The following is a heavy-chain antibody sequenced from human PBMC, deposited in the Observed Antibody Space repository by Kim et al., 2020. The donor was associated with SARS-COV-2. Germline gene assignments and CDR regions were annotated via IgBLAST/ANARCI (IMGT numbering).Heavy chain of an antibody. D-gene: IGHD6-19*01. J-gene: IGHJ4*01. CDR2: TSGSGATT. CDR1: GFTFSSYA. V-gene: IGHV3-23*01. Sequence: GGSLRLSCAASGFTFSSYAMNWVRQAPGKGLEWVSITSGSGATTYYADSAKGRLTISRDNSRNTLYLLMNSLRAEDTAVYYCAKGPGFSSGSAYFDSWG. CDR3: AKGPGFSSGSAYFDS.